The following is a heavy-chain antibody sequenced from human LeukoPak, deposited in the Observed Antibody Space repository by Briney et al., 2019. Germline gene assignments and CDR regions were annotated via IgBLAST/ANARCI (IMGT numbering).Heavy chain of an antibody. D-gene: IGHD3-22*01. V-gene: IGHV1-69*01. Sequence: GSSVKVSCKASGGTFSSYAISWVRQAPGQGLEWMGGIIPIFGTANYAQKFQGRVTITADESTSTAYMELSSLRSEDTAVYYCARDPYDSSGYREENWFDPWGQGTLVTVSS. CDR3: ARDPYDSSGYREENWFDP. CDR2: IIPIFGTA. CDR1: GGTFSSYA. J-gene: IGHJ5*02.